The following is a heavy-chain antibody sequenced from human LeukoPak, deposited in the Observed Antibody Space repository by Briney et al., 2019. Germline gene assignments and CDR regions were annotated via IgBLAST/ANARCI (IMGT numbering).Heavy chain of an antibody. CDR1: GGSISSYY. V-gene: IGHV4-39*01. CDR2: IYYSGST. CDR3: GAAINPRYFDY. J-gene: IGHJ4*02. D-gene: IGHD2-2*01. Sequence: SETLSLTCTVSGGSISSYYWGWISQPPGKGLEWIGSIYYSGSTYYNPSLKSRVTISVDTSKNQFSLKLSSVTAADTAVYYCGAAINPRYFDYWGQGTLVTVSS.